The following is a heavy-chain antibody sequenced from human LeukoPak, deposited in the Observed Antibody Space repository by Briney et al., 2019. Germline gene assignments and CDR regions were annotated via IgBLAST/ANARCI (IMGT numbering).Heavy chain of an antibody. J-gene: IGHJ4*02. V-gene: IGHV4-34*01. CDR2: INHSGST. CDR1: GGSFSGCY. CDR3: ASGGGYADSGGNYFDY. Sequence: PSETLSLTCAVYGGSFSGCYWTWIRQPPGKGLEWIGEINHSGSTNYNPSLKSRVTISVDTSKNQFSLELSSVTAADTAVYYCASGGGYADSGGNYFDYWGQGTLVTVSS. D-gene: IGHD5-12*01.